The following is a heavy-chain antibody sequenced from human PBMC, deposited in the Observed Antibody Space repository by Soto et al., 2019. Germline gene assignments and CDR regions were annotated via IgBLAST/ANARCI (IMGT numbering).Heavy chain of an antibody. V-gene: IGHV1-8*01. CDR2: MNPDSGNT. J-gene: IGHJ6*03. Sequence: ASVKVSCKASGYTFSNYNINWVRQASGQGLEWMGWMNPDSGNTGYAEKFQGRVTMTRNRSISTAYMELSGLRSEDTAVYYCAREAASDPSFYYHYMDVWGKGTTVTVSS. CDR3: AREAASDPSFYYHYMDV. D-gene: IGHD6-25*01. CDR1: GYTFSNYN.